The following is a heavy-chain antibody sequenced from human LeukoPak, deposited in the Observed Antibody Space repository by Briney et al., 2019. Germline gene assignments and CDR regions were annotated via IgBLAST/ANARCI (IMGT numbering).Heavy chain of an antibody. D-gene: IGHD3-9*01. J-gene: IGHJ4*02. Sequence: PSETLSLTCTVSGGSISSSSYYWDWIRQPPGKGLEWVGSIYYSGSTYYNPSLKSRVTISVDTSKNQFSLKLSSVTAADTAVYYCARGYDIWHWGQGTLVTVSS. CDR3: ARGYDIWH. CDR1: GGSISSSSYY. CDR2: IYYSGST. V-gene: IGHV4-39*07.